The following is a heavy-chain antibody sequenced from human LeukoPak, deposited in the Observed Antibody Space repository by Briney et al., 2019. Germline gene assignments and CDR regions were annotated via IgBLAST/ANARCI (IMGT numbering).Heavy chain of an antibody. V-gene: IGHV3-23*01. J-gene: IGHJ4*02. D-gene: IGHD3-22*01. CDR3: AKPYYYDSSGSPYY. CDR2: ISGSGGST. CDR1: GFTFSSYA. Sequence: GGSLRLSCAASGFTFSSYAMSWVRQAPGKGLEWVLAISGSGGSTYYADSVKGRFTISRDNSKNTLYLQMNSLRAEDTAVYYCAKPYYYDSSGSPYYWGQGTLVTVSS.